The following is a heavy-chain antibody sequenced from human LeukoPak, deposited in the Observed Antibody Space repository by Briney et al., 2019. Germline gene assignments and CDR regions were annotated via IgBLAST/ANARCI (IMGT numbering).Heavy chain of an antibody. CDR1: GFTFSSYA. CDR2: ISGSGGST. Sequence: GGSLRLSCAASGFTFSSYAMSWVRQAPGKGLEWVSAISGSGGSTYYADSVKGRFTISRDNSKNTLYLQMNSLRAEDTAVYYCAKDPTTVSYPNSFNWFDPWGQGTLVTVSS. CDR3: AKDPTTVSYPNSFNWFDP. D-gene: IGHD5-18*01. V-gene: IGHV3-23*01. J-gene: IGHJ5*02.